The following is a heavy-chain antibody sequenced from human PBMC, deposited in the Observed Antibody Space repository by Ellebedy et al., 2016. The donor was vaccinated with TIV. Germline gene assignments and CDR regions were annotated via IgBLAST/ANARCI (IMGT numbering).Heavy chain of an antibody. CDR2: LDSGGST. Sequence: GESLKISCAASGLIVGRNYMTWVRQAPGQGLEWVSVLDSGGSTFYADSVKGRFTVSRDNSNNTLYLQMNSLSAEDTAIYYCARDVKGGMDVWGQGTTVIVSS. V-gene: IGHV3-53*01. J-gene: IGHJ6*02. D-gene: IGHD2/OR15-2a*01. CDR1: GLIVGRNY. CDR3: ARDVKGGMDV.